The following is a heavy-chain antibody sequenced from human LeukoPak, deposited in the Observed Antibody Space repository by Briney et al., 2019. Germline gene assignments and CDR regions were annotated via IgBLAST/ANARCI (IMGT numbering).Heavy chain of an antibody. V-gene: IGHV4-34*01. CDR3: ARKKAAGTGFDY. Sequence: SETLSLTCAVYGGSFSGYYWSWIRQPPGKGLEWIGEINHSGSTNYNPSLKSRVTISVVTSKNQFSLKLSSVTAADTAVYYCARKKAAGTGFDYWGQGTLVTVSS. J-gene: IGHJ4*02. CDR1: GGSFSGYY. CDR2: INHSGST. D-gene: IGHD6-13*01.